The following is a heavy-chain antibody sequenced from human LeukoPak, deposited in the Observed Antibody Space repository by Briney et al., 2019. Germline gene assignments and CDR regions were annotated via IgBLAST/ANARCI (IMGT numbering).Heavy chain of an antibody. CDR3: TRSSLGY. D-gene: IGHD3-16*01. CDR1: GYTFTGYY. CDR2: IDPNNGGT. J-gene: IGHJ4*02. V-gene: IGHV1-2*02. Sequence: ASVKVSCKASGYTFTGYYIHWVRQAPGQGLEWMGWIDPNNGGTNYAQKFQDRVTMTRDTSISTAYMELSRLRSDDTAIYYCTRSSLGYWGQGTPVTVSS.